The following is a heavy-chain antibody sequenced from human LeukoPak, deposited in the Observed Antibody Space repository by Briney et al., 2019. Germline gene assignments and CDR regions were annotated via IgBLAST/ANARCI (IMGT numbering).Heavy chain of an antibody. CDR3: AKATYDILTGYYSDYYYYYYMDV. CDR1: GFTFSSYG. V-gene: IGHV3-23*01. Sequence: GGSLRLSCAASGFTFSSYGMSWVRQAPGKGLEWVSAISGSGGSTYYADSVKGRFTISRGNSKNTLYLQMNSLRAEDTAAYYCAKATYDILTGYYSDYYYYYYMDVWGKGTTVTISS. CDR2: ISGSGGST. J-gene: IGHJ6*03. D-gene: IGHD3-9*01.